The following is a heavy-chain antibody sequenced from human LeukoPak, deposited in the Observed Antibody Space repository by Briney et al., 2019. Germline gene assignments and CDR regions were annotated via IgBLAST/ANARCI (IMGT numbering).Heavy chain of an antibody. Sequence: SETPSLTCAVYGGSFSGYYWSWIRQPPGKGLEWIGEINHSGSTNYNPSLKSRVTISVDTSKNQFSLKLSSVTAADTAVYYCARGGRWFCSSTSCTEYFQHWGQGTLVTVSS. D-gene: IGHD2-2*01. CDR2: INHSGST. CDR3: ARGGRWFCSSTSCTEYFQH. V-gene: IGHV4-34*01. J-gene: IGHJ1*01. CDR1: GGSFSGYY.